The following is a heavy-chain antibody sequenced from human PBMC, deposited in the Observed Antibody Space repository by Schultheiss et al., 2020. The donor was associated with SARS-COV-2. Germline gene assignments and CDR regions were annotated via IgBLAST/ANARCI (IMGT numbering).Heavy chain of an antibody. CDR3: ARGQDGDPPSFYYYYGMDV. CDR2: ISGSGGST. Sequence: GGSLRLSCAASGFTFSSYAMSWVRQAPGKGLEWVSAISGSGGSTYYADSVKGRFTISRDNSKNTLYLQMNSLRAGDTAVYYCARGQDGDPPSFYYYYGMDVWGQGTTVTVSS. J-gene: IGHJ6*02. D-gene: IGHD4-17*01. CDR1: GFTFSSYA. V-gene: IGHV3-23*01.